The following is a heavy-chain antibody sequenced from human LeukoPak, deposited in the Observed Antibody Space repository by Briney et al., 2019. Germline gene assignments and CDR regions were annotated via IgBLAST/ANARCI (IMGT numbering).Heavy chain of an antibody. CDR3: ARGHPGYSLS. CDR1: DTIRSHY. CDR2: VFYSGCT. D-gene: IGHD6-13*01. J-gene: IGHJ5*02. V-gene: IGHV4-59*11. Sequence: SETLSLTCIVSDTIRSHYWNWIRQPPGKGLEWIGYVFYSGCTNYNPSLKSRVTISLDTSRNQFSLRLSSVTAADTAVYYCARGHPGYSLSWGQGTLVTVSS.